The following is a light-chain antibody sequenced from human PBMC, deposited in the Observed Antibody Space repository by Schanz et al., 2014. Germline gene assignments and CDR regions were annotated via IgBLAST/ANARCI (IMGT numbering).Light chain of an antibody. V-gene: IGKV1-5*01. CDR2: DAS. J-gene: IGKJ1*01. CDR3: QQYSSYWT. CDR1: QDISVW. Sequence: DIQMTQSPSTLSASVGDRVTLTCRASQDISVWLAWYQQKPGKAPKLLISDASSLESGVPSRFSGSGSGTDFSLTISSLQPDDFATYYCQQYSSYWTFGQGTKVEIK.